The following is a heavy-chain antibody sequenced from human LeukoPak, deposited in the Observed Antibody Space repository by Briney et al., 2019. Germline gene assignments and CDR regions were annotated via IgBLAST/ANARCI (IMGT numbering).Heavy chain of an antibody. CDR2: LYYDGRT. Sequence: SETLSLTCTVFGDSVSSSNYYWAWFRQPPGKGLDWIGSLYYDGRTYYSPSLESRVTVSVDTSKNQFSLKLSSVTAADTAVYYCAADSSGYWGYYYGMDVWGQGTTVTVSS. CDR1: GDSVSSSNYY. V-gene: IGHV4-39*07. J-gene: IGHJ6*02. D-gene: IGHD3-22*01. CDR3: AADSSGYWGYYYGMDV.